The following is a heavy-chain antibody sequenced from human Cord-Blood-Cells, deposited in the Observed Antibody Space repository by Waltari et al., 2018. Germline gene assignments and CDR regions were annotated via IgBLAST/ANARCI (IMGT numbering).Heavy chain of an antibody. CDR1: GYTFTGYY. CDR2: INPNSGGT. V-gene: IGHV1-2*02. D-gene: IGHD7-27*01. CDR3: ARDPSLGIGAFDI. Sequence: QVQLVQSGAEVKKPGASVKVYCKASGYTFTGYYLHWVRQAPGQGLEWMGWINPNSGGTNYAQKFQGRVTMTRDTSISTAYMELSRLRSDDTAVYYCARDPSLGIGAFDIWGQGTMVTVSS. J-gene: IGHJ3*02.